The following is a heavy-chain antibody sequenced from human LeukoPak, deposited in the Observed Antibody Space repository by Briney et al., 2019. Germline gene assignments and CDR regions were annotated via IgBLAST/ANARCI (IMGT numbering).Heavy chain of an antibody. D-gene: IGHD6-19*01. CDR3: VRELSSGGFDY. CDR1: GYTFTGYY. CDR2: INPNSGGT. Sequence: ASVKVSCKASGYTFTGYYMHWVRQAPGQGLEWMGWINPNSGGTKYAQKFQGRVTMTRDTSISAAYMELRRLRSDDTAVYYCVRELSSGGFDYWGQGTLVTVSS. V-gene: IGHV1-2*02. J-gene: IGHJ4*02.